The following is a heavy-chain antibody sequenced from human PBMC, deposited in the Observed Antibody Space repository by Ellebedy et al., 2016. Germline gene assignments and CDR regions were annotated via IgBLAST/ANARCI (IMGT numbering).Heavy chain of an antibody. CDR2: ISSSSSTI. V-gene: IGHV3-48*04. J-gene: IGHJ4*02. CDR1: GFTFSSYS. Sequence: GESLKISXAASGFTFSSYSMNWVRQAPGKGLEWVSYISSSSSTIYYADSVKGRFTISRDNAKNSLYLQMNSLRAEDTAVYYCARALRGGYSYGPGDYWGQGTLVTVSS. CDR3: ARALRGGYSYGPGDY. D-gene: IGHD5-18*01.